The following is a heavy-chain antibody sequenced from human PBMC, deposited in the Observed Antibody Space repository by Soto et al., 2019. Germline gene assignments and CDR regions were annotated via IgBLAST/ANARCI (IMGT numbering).Heavy chain of an antibody. CDR3: ARGGGEWELMVSWAFDI. Sequence: RASVKVSCKASGYTFTSYGISWVRQAPGQGLEWMGWISAYNGNTNYAQKLQGRVTMTTDTSTSTAYMELRSLRSDDTAVYYCARGGGEWELMVSWAFDIWGQGTMVTVS. CDR2: ISAYNGNT. V-gene: IGHV1-18*01. CDR1: GYTFTSYG. J-gene: IGHJ3*02. D-gene: IGHD1-26*01.